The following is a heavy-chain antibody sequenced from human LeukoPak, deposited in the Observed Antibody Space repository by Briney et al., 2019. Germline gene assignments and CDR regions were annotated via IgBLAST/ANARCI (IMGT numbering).Heavy chain of an antibody. D-gene: IGHD6-19*01. V-gene: IGHV4-4*07. J-gene: IGHJ4*02. CDR1: GGSIAINY. CDR3: AREAVASPIFDY. CDR2: IYASVTT. Sequence: SETLSLTCIVSGGSIAINYWSCIRQPVGGGMEWIGRIYASVTTNYNPPPQSRATISLDKSTNHFSLKLNSVSDADTAVYYCAREAVASPIFDYWGQGALVRVSS.